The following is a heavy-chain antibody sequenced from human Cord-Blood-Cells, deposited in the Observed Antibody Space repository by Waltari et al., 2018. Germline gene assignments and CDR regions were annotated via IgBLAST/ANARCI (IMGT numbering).Heavy chain of an antibody. J-gene: IGHJ4*02. V-gene: IGHV1-2*04. CDR3: ARGSSDCTGGVCYFDY. CDR2: INPNSGGT. Sequence: QVQLVQSGAEVKKPGASVKVSCKASGYTFTGYYMHWVRKAPGQGLEWMGWINPNSGGTNYAQKFQGWVTMTRDTSISTAYMELSRLRSDDTAVYYCARGSSDCTGGVCYFDYWGQGTLVTVSS. CDR1: GYTFTGYY. D-gene: IGHD2-8*02.